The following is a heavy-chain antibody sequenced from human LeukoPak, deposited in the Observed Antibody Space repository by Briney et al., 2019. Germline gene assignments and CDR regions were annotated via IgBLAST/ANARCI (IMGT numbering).Heavy chain of an antibody. CDR2: FDPEDGET. CDR1: GYTLTELS. V-gene: IGHV1-24*01. D-gene: IGHD3-9*01. J-gene: IGHJ4*02. CDR3: AAGLPHDWLPTDY. Sequence: ASVKVSCKVSGYTLTELSMHWVRRAPGKGLEWMGAFDPEDGETIYAQKFQGRVTMTEDTSTDTAYMELSSLRSEDTAVYYCAAGLPHDWLPTDYWGRGTLVTVSS.